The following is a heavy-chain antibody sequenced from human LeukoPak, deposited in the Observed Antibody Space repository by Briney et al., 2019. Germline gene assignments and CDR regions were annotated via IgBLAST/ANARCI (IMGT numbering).Heavy chain of an antibody. CDR1: GYTFTDYY. V-gene: IGHV1-2*02. CDR2: INPNSGGT. D-gene: IGHD2-8*02. CDR3: ARAAVVTGSTETFDP. Sequence: ASVKVSCKASGYTFTDYYMHWVRQAPGQGVEWMGWINPNSGGTNYAQKFQGRVTMSRDTSTSAAYMELSRLRSDDTAVYYCARAAVVTGSTETFDPWGQGTLVTVSS. J-gene: IGHJ5*02.